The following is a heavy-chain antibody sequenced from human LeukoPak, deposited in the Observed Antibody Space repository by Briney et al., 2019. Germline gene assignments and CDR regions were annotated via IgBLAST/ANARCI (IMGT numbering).Heavy chain of an antibody. J-gene: IGHJ6*02. CDR2: MNPNSGNT. CDR1: GYTFTSYD. V-gene: IGHV1-8*01. CDR3: ARGGSESGNVLLWFGELLQTKPNYYYYYGMDV. Sequence: GASVKVSCKASGYTFTSYDINWVRQATGQGLEWMGWMNPNSGNTGYAQKFQGRVTMTRNTSISTAYMELSSLRSEDTAVYYRARGGSESGNVLLWFGELLQTKPNYYYYYGMDVWGQGTTVTVSS. D-gene: IGHD3-10*01.